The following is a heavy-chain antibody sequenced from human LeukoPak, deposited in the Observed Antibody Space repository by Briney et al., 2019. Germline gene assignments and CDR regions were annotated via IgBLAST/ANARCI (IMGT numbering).Heavy chain of an antibody. Sequence: GGSLRLSCAASELTFRSYWMSWVRQAPGKGLEWVANIKHDGSEKYYVDSVKGRFTISRDNAKNSLYLQMNSLRAEDTAVYYCAELGITMIGGVWGKGTTVTISS. CDR3: AELGITMIGGV. V-gene: IGHV3-7*01. J-gene: IGHJ6*04. D-gene: IGHD3-10*02. CDR1: ELTFRSYW. CDR2: IKHDGSEK.